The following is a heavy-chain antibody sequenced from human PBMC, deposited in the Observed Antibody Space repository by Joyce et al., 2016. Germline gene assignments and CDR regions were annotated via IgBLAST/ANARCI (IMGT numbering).Heavy chain of an antibody. J-gene: IGHJ4*02. D-gene: IGHD3-22*01. V-gene: IGHV1-2*02. CDR2: INPNSGGT. CDR1: GYTFIGYY. Sequence: QVQLVQSGAEVKKPGASLKVSCKASGYTFIGYYLHWVRQAPGQGLGWMGGINPNSGGTIYAQKFQGRVTMTRDTPISTAYMELSRLRSDDTAVYYCARGIVNYYDTSGYYSYFDYWGQGTLVTVSS. CDR3: ARGIVNYYDTSGYYSYFDY.